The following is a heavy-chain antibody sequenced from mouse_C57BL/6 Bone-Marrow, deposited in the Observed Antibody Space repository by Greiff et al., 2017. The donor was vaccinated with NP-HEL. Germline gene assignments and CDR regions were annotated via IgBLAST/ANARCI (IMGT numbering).Heavy chain of an antibody. CDR3: TTNFYYYGSSYWYCDV. Sequence: EVQLQQSGAELVRPGASVKLSCTASGFNIKDDYMHWVKQRPEQGLEWIGWIDPENGDTEYASKFQGKATITADTSSNTAYLQLSSLTSEDTAVDYCTTNFYYYGSSYWYCDVWGRGTTVTVSS. CDR1: GFNIKDDY. CDR2: IDPENGDT. J-gene: IGHJ1*03. V-gene: IGHV14-4*01. D-gene: IGHD1-1*01.